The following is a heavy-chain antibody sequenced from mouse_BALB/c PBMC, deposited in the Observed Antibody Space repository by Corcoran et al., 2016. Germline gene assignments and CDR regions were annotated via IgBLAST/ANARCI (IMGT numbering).Heavy chain of an antibody. CDR3: ARREDYDAMDS. J-gene: IGHJ4*01. CDR2: IWWDDNK. CDR1: GFSLSTSGMG. Sequence: QVTLKESGPGILQPSQTLSLTCSFSGFSLSTSGMGVGWIRQPSGEGLEWLADIWWDDNKYYNPSLKSRLTNSKDTSSNQVFPKITSVDTADTATYDWARREDYDAMDSWGQGTSVTVSS. V-gene: IGHV8-5*01.